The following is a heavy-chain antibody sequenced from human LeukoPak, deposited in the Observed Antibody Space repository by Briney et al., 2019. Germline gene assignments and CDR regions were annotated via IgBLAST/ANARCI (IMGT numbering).Heavy chain of an antibody. CDR3: AREQRAGTFDY. D-gene: IGHD6-19*01. Sequence: PGGSLRLSCAASGFTFDDYAMHWVRQAPGKGLEWVSVIYSGGSTYYADSVKGRFTISRDNSKNTLYLQMNSLRAEDTAVYYCAREQRAGTFDYWGQGTLVTVSS. CDR2: IYSGGST. V-gene: IGHV3-53*01. J-gene: IGHJ4*02. CDR1: GFTFDDYA.